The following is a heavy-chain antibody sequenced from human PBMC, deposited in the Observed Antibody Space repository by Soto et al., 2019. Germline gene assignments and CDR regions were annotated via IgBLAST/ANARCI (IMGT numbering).Heavy chain of an antibody. J-gene: IGHJ4*02. CDR3: ARDCRSTSCYSTTDY. D-gene: IGHD2-2*02. CDR1: GYSISSGYY. Sequence: PSETLSLTCAVSGYSISSGYYWGWIRQPPGKGLEWIGSIYHSGSTYYNPSLKSRVTISVDTSKNQFPLKLSSVTAADTAVYYCARDCRSTSCYSTTDYWGQATLVTVSS. CDR2: IYHSGST. V-gene: IGHV4-38-2*02.